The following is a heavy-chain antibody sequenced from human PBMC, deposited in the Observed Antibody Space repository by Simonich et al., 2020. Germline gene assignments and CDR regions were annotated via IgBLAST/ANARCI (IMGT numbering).Heavy chain of an antibody. CDR3: ARDGERYCGGDCYSYFDY. Sequence: QVQLVESGGGVVQPGRSLRLSCAASGFTFSSYAMHWVRQAPGKGLGWVQVISYDGSNKYYADSVKGRFTISRDNSKNTLYLQMNSLRAEDTAVYYCARDGERYCGGDCYSYFDYWGQGTLVTVSS. CDR2: ISYDGSNK. J-gene: IGHJ4*02. D-gene: IGHD2-21*02. CDR1: GFTFSSYA. V-gene: IGHV3-30*07.